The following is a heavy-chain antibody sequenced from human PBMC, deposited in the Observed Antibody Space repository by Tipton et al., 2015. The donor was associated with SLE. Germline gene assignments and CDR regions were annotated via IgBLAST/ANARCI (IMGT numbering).Heavy chain of an antibody. V-gene: IGHV3-43*02. CDR1: GFTFDDYA. Sequence: GSLRLSCAASGFTFDDYAMHWVRQAPVKGLEWVSLISGDGGSTYYADSVKGRFTISRDNSKNSLYLQINSLRTEDTALYYCAKDEEQWLVGYFQHWGQGTLVTVSS. CDR2: ISGDGGST. CDR3: AKDEEQWLVGYFQH. J-gene: IGHJ1*01. D-gene: IGHD6-19*01.